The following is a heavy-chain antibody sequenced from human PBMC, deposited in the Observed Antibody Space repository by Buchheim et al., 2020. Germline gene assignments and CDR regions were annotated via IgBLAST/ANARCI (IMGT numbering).Heavy chain of an antibody. CDR3: ARAQPKKWLQFHYFDY. V-gene: IGHV4-31*03. Sequence: QVQLQESGPGLVKPSQTLSLTCTVSGGSISSGGYYWSWIRQHPGKGLEWIGYIYYSGSTYYNPSLKSRVTISVDTSKNQFFLKLSSMTAAYTAVYYFARAQPKKWLQFHYFDYWGQGTL. CDR2: IYYSGST. D-gene: IGHD5-24*01. J-gene: IGHJ4*02. CDR1: GGSISSGGYY.